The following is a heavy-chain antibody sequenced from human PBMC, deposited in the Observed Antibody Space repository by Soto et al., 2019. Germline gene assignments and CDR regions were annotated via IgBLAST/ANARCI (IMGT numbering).Heavy chain of an antibody. V-gene: IGHV1-46*01. CDR1: GYTFTSYY. J-gene: IGHJ6*02. Sequence: ASVKVSCKASGYTFTSYYMHWVRQAPGQGLEWMGIINPSGGSTSYAQKFQGRVTMTRDTSTSTVYMELSSLRSEDTAVYYCARAPWHGQSRHDHRYGMDVWGQGTTVTVSS. CDR2: INPSGGST. CDR3: ARAPWHGQSRHDHRYGMDV. D-gene: IGHD1-1*01.